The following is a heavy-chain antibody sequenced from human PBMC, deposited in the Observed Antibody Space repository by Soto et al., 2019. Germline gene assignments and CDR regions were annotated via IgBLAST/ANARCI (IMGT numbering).Heavy chain of an antibody. D-gene: IGHD6-13*01. CDR1: VYTLTELS. Sequence: ASVKVSCKVSVYTLTELSIHWVRQAPGKGLEWMGGFDPEDGETIYAQKFQGRVTMTEDTSTDTAYMELSSLRSEDTAVYYCARDRGRTAAGAYHYYHYGMDVWGQGTTVTVSS. CDR2: FDPEDGET. CDR3: ARDRGRTAAGAYHYYHYGMDV. V-gene: IGHV1-24*01. J-gene: IGHJ6*02.